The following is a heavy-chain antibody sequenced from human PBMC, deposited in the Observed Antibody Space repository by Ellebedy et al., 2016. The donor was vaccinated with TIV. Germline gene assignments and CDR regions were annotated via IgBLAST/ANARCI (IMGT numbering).Heavy chain of an antibody. D-gene: IGHD3-10*01. CDR3: ARDSGSMVREVSKPDY. Sequence: GESLKISXAASGLTLSSNAMHWVRRAPGKGLEWVAVISYDGSNKYYADSVKGRFTISRDNSKNTLYLQMNSLRAEDTAVYYCARDSGSMVREVSKPDYWGQGTLVTVSS. CDR2: ISYDGSNK. V-gene: IGHV3-30*04. J-gene: IGHJ4*02. CDR1: GLTLSSNA.